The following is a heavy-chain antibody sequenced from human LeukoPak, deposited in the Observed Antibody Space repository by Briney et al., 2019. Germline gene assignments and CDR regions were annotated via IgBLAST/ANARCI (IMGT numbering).Heavy chain of an antibody. Sequence: ASVKVSCKASGYTFINYYIHWVRQAPGQGLEWMGIINPSGGTTSYAQKFQDRVTMTRDMSTGTVYMELSSLRSEDTAVYYCARDNAVGATIKGAYWYFDLWGRGTPVTVSS. CDR2: INPSGGTT. J-gene: IGHJ2*01. D-gene: IGHD1-26*01. CDR3: ARDNAVGATIKGAYWYFDL. CDR1: GYTFINYY. V-gene: IGHV1-46*01.